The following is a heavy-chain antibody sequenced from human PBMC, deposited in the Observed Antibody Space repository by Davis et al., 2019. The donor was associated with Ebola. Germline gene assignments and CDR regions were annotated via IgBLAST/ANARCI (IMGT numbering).Heavy chain of an antibody. D-gene: IGHD3-10*01. Sequence: GESLKISCAASGFNFKTYSMNWVRQAPGKGLEWVSYISNGRNVIYYADSVKGRFTISRDNAKNSLYLQMSSLRDEDTAVYYCARDLFGDSYYGMDVWGQGTTVTVSS. CDR2: ISNGRNVI. V-gene: IGHV3-48*02. CDR3: ARDLFGDSYYGMDV. CDR1: GFNFKTYS. J-gene: IGHJ6*02.